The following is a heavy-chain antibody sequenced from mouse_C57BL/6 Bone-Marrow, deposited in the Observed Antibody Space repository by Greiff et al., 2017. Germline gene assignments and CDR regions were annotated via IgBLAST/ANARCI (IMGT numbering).Heavy chain of an antibody. D-gene: IGHD2-5*01. CDR3: ARHYSNLAWFAY. CDR2: IYPRSGNT. CDR1: GYTFTSYG. V-gene: IGHV1-81*01. Sequence: VHLVESGAELARPGASVKLSCTASGYTFTSYGISWVKQRTGQGLEWIGEIYPRSGNTYYNEKFKGKATVTADKSSSTAYMELRSLTSEDSAVYFCARHYSNLAWFAYWGQGTLVTVSA. J-gene: IGHJ3*01.